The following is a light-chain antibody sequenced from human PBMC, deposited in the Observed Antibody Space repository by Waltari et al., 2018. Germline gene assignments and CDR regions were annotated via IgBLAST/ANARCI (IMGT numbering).Light chain of an antibody. V-gene: IGKV1-33*01. J-gene: IGKJ4*01. CDR1: QDIKTY. CDR2: DVS. CDR3: QQYEDEST. Sequence: QMTQSPSSLSASVGDRVTITCQASQDIKTYINWYQQKSGKAPKVVIYDVSRPATGVPSRFSGTGYGTQFTLTISSLQPEDIATYYCQQYEDESTFGGGTKVEVK.